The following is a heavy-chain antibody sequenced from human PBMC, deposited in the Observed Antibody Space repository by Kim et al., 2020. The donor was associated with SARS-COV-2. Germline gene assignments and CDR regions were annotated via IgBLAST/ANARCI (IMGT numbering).Heavy chain of an antibody. V-gene: IGHV3-21*01. D-gene: IGHD6-13*01. CDR2: ISSSSSYI. Sequence: GGSLRLSCAASGFTFSSYSMNWVRQAPGKGLEWVSSISSSSSYIYYADSVKGRFTISRDNAKNSLYLQMNSLRAEDTAVYYCARDYFFGGSWLLPPDYWGQGTLVTVSS. CDR3: ARDYFFGGSWLLPPDY. CDR1: GFTFSSYS. J-gene: IGHJ4*02.